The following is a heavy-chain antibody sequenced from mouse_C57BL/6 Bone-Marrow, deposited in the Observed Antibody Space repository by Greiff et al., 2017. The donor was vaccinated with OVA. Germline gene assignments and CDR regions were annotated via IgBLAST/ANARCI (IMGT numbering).Heavy chain of an antibody. CDR3: ARSNYGSSDY. CDR1: GFSLTSYG. J-gene: IGHJ2*01. CDR2: IWSGGST. Sequence: QVQLQQSGPGLVQPSQSLSITCTVSGFSLTSYGVHWVRQSPGKGLAWLGVIWSGGSTAYNAAFISRLSISKDNSKSQVFFKMNRLQADDTAIYYSARSNYGSSDYWGQGTTLTVSS. V-gene: IGHV2-2*01. D-gene: IGHD1-1*01.